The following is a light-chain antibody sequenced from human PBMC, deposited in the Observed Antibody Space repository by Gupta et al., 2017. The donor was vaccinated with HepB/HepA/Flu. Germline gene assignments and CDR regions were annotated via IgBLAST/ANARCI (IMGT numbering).Light chain of an antibody. Sequence: DIQMTQSPSTLSASVGDRVTITCRASPSISSWLAWYQQKPGKAPNLLIYKASTLKSGVPSRFSGSGSGTEFTLTISSLQPDDFATYYCQQYDSYWTFGQGTKVEIK. CDR2: KAS. J-gene: IGKJ1*01. V-gene: IGKV1-5*03. CDR3: QQYDSYWT. CDR1: PSISSW.